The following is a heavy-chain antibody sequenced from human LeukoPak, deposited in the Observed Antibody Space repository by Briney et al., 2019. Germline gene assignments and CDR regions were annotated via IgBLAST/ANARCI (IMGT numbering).Heavy chain of an antibody. J-gene: IGHJ5*02. CDR3: ARSDWFDP. CDR1: GFTFSNYW. Sequence: PGGPLRLSCAASGFTFSNYWMHWVRQAPGKGLVWVSCINSDGSTTSYADFVKGRFTISRDNAKNTLYLQMNTLRAEDTAVYYCARSDWFDPWGQGTLVTVSS. CDR2: INSDGSTT. V-gene: IGHV3-74*01.